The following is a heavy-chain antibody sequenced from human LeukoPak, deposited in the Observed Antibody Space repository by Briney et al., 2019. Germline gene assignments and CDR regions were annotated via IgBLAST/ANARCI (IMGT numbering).Heavy chain of an antibody. CDR1: GYSISSGYY. D-gene: IGHD4-17*01. CDR3: ARKAGDCYMDV. CDR2: IYHSGST. J-gene: IGHJ6*03. Sequence: SETLSLTCAVSGYSISSGYYWDWIRQPPGKGLEWIGTIYHSGSTYYNPSLKSRVTISVDTSKNQFSLKLSSVTAADTAVYYCARKAGDCYMDVWGKGTTVTVSS. V-gene: IGHV4-38-2*01.